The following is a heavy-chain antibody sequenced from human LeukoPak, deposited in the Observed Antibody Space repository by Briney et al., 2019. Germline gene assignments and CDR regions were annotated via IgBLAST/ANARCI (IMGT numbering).Heavy chain of an antibody. CDR1: GFTFANYY. CDR3: ARPVQLTGYSSSRRGVWFDP. J-gene: IGHJ5*02. CDR2: INPSGTTT. Sequence: ASVKVSCKASGFTFANYYMHWVRQAPGQGLEWMGIINPSGTTTTYAQKFQGRVIMTRDTSISTAYMELSRLRSDDTAVYYCARPVQLTGYSSSRRGVWFDPWGQGTLVTVSS. V-gene: IGHV1-46*01. D-gene: IGHD6-13*01.